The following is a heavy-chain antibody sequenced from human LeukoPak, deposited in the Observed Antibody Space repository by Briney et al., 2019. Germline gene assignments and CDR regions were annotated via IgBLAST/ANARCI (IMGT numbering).Heavy chain of an antibody. Sequence: PSETLSLTCAAYGGSFSGYYWSWIRQPPGKGLEWIGEINHSGSTNYNPSLKSRVTISVDTSKNQFSLKLSSVTAADTAVYYCARRRAPHYVWGSYRDAFDIWGQGTMVTVSS. J-gene: IGHJ3*02. V-gene: IGHV4-34*01. CDR2: INHSGST. CDR3: ARRRAPHYVWGSYRDAFDI. CDR1: GGSFSGYY. D-gene: IGHD3-16*02.